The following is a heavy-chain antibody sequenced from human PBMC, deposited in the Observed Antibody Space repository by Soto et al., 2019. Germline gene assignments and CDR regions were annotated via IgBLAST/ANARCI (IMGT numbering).Heavy chain of an antibody. J-gene: IGHJ4*02. CDR1: GGSISSGDYY. CDR2: IYYSGST. CDR3: ARENYGDYVQNDYYFDY. V-gene: IGHV4-30-4*01. Sequence: SETLSLTCTVSGGSISSGDYYWSWIRQPPGKGLEWIGYIYYSGSTYYNPSLKSRVTISVDTSKNQFSLKLSSVTAADTAVYYCARENYGDYVQNDYYFDYWGQGTLVTVSS. D-gene: IGHD4-17*01.